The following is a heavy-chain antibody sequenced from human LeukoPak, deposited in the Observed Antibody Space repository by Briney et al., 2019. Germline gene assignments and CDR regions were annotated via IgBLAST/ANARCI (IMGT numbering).Heavy chain of an antibody. D-gene: IGHD1-1*01. Sequence: SVKVSCKASGGTFSSYAISWVRQAPGQGLEWMGGIIPIFGTTNCAQKFQGRVTITADESTSTAYMELSSLRSEDTAVYYCARDPKLAYYYGMDVWGQGTTVTVSS. CDR3: ARDPKLAYYYGMDV. J-gene: IGHJ6*02. V-gene: IGHV1-69*13. CDR2: IIPIFGTT. CDR1: GGTFSSYA.